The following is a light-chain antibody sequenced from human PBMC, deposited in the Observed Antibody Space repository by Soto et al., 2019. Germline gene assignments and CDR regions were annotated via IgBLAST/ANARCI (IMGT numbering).Light chain of an antibody. CDR3: QQYNSYSEA. Sequence: IQMTQPPSTLSASVGDRVTITCRASQTISSWLAWYQQKPGKAPKLLIYKASTLKSGVPSRFSGSGSGTEFTLTISSLQPDDFATYYCQQYNSYSEAFGQGTKVDIK. V-gene: IGKV1-5*03. CDR1: QTISSW. CDR2: KAS. J-gene: IGKJ1*01.